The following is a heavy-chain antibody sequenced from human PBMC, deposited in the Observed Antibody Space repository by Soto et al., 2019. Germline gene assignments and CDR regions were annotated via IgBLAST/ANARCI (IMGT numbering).Heavy chain of an antibody. CDR2: IYYSGST. Sequence: SETLSLTCTVSGGSISSYYWSWIRQPPGKGLEWIGYIYYSGSTNYNPSLKSRVTISVDTSKNQFSLKLSSVTAADTAVYYCARGVLLDGVRTFDYWGQGTLVTVSS. D-gene: IGHD3-10*01. CDR1: GGSISSYY. J-gene: IGHJ4*02. CDR3: ARGVLLDGVRTFDY. V-gene: IGHV4-59*01.